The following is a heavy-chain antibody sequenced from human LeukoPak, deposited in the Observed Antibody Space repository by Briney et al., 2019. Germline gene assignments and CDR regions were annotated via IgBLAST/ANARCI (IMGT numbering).Heavy chain of an antibody. J-gene: IGHJ3*02. CDR3: AREGTYYYDSSGYYRAFDI. D-gene: IGHD3-22*01. CDR1: GGSISSYY. V-gene: IGHV4-59*01. CDR2: IYYSGGT. Sequence: PSETLSLTCTVSGGSISSYYWSWIRQPPGKGLEWIGYIYYSGGTDYNPSLKSRVTISVDTSKNQFSLKLSSVTAADTAVYYCAREGTYYYDSSGYYRAFDIWGQGTMVTVSS.